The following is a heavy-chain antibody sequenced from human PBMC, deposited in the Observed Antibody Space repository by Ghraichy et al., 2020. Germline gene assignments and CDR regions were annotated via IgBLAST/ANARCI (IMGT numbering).Heavy chain of an antibody. Sequence: GGSLRLSCAASGFTFSSYSMNWVRQAPGKGLEWVSSISSSSSYIYYADSVKGRFTISRDNAKNSLYLQMNSLRAEDTAVYYCARDRYSSSSNFDYWGQGTLVTVSS. J-gene: IGHJ4*02. V-gene: IGHV3-21*01. D-gene: IGHD6-6*01. CDR3: ARDRYSSSSNFDY. CDR1: GFTFSSYS. CDR2: ISSSSSYI.